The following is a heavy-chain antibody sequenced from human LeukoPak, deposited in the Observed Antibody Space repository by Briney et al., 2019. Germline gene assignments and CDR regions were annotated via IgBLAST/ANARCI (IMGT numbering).Heavy chain of an antibody. CDR3: ARGILRFLEWFSRFDP. Sequence: ASVKVSCTASGYTFTSYDINWVRQATGQGLEWMGWMNPNSGNTGYAQKFQGRVTMTRNTSISTAYMELSSLRSEDTAVYYCARGILRFLEWFSRFDPWGQGTLVTVSS. CDR1: GYTFTSYD. D-gene: IGHD3-3*01. V-gene: IGHV1-8*01. CDR2: MNPNSGNT. J-gene: IGHJ5*02.